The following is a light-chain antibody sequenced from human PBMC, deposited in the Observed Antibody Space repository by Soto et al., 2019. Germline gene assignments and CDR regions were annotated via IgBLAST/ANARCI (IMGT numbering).Light chain of an antibody. V-gene: IGKV1-5*03. J-gene: IGKJ2*01. CDR3: QQYNSSPYT. CDR1: QSISVW. CDR2: KAS. Sequence: DIQMTQSPSTLSASVGDSVTITCRASQSISVWLAWYQQKPGKAPNLLIYKASSVEDGVPSRFSGSGSATQFTLSISSLRPDDFATYYCQQYNSSPYTFGQGTKLEIK.